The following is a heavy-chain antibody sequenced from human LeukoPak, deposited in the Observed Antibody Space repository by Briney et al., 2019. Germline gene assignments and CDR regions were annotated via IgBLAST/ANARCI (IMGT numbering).Heavy chain of an antibody. Sequence: GGSLRLSCAASGFDFHDYMMHWVRQPPGKGLEWVSEISWNGDTIGYADSVKGRFIISRDNARRSLYLQMNSLRPEDTALYYCAKDHYSGSYSGFGAFGIWGQGTMVTVSS. CDR1: GFDFHDYM. CDR2: ISWNGDTI. V-gene: IGHV3-9*01. J-gene: IGHJ3*02. CDR3: AKDHYSGSYSGFGAFGI. D-gene: IGHD1-26*01.